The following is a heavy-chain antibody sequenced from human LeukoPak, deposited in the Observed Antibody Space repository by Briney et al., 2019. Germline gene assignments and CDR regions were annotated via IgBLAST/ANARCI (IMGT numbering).Heavy chain of an antibody. CDR1: GFTFSSYA. D-gene: IGHD2-21*02. J-gene: IGHJ4*02. CDR3: ARDAVAYCGGDCNFDY. CDR2: ISYDGSNK. Sequence: GRSLRLSCAASGFTFSSYAMHWVRQAPGKGLEWVAVISYDGSNKYYADSVKGRFTISRDNSKNTLYLQMNSLRAEDTAVYYRARDAVAYCGGDCNFDYWGQGTLVTVSS. V-gene: IGHV3-30-3*01.